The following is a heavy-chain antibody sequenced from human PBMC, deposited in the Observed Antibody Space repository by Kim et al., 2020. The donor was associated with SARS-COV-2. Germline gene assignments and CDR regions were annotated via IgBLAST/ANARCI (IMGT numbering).Heavy chain of an antibody. CDR2: ISAYNGNT. D-gene: IGHD3-3*01. CDR3: ARDTPNYDFWSLSTGYYGMDV. CDR1: GYTFTSYG. V-gene: IGHV1-18*04. Sequence: ASVKVSCKASGYTFTSYGISWVRQAPGQGLEWMGWISAYNGNTNYAQKLQGRVTMTTDTSTSTAYMELRSLRSDDTAVYYCARDTPNYDFWSLSTGYYGMDVWGQGTTVTVSS. J-gene: IGHJ6*02.